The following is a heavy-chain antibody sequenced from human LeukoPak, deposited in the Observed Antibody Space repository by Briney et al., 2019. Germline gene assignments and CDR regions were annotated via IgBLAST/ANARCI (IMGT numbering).Heavy chain of an antibody. D-gene: IGHD3-22*01. J-gene: IGHJ4*02. Sequence: SETLSLTCTVSGGSISSSSYYWGWIRQPPGKGLEWIGSIYYSGSTYYNPSLKSRVTISVDTSKNQFSLKLSSVTAADTAVYYCARELYYYDSSGYYPFDYWGQGTLVTVSS. V-gene: IGHV4-39*07. CDR2: IYYSGST. CDR1: GGSISSSSYY. CDR3: ARELYYYDSSGYYPFDY.